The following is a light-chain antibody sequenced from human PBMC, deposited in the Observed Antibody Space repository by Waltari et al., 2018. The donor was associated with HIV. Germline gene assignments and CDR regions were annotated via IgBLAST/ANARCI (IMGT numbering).Light chain of an antibody. CDR1: QSVSST. J-gene: IGKJ4*01. CDR2: AES. V-gene: IGKV3-15*01. CDR3: QQYSDWPPFT. Sequence: IVLTQSPGTLSLSPGEKATLSCRPSQSVSSTSLAWYQQKPGQSPTLLIYAESTRATGIPARFSGSGSGREFTLTISSLQSEDVAVYYCQQYSDWPPFTFGGGTKVEIK.